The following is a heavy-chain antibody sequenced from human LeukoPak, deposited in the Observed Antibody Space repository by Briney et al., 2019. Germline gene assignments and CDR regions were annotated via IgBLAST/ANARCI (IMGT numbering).Heavy chain of an antibody. CDR1: GYTFTDYY. J-gene: IGHJ4*02. CDR2: VNLNSGGT. V-gene: IGHV1-2*02. Sequence: GASVKVSCKASGYTFTDYYMYWVRQAPGQGSEWMGWVNLNSGGTQYVQKFQGRVTMTRDTSISTAYMELTSLTSDDTALYYCASRSGGDYPYFDYWGQGTLVTVSS. CDR3: ASRSGGDYPYFDY. D-gene: IGHD4-17*01.